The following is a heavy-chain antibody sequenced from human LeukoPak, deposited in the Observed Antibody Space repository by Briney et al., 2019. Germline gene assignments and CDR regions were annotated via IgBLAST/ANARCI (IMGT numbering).Heavy chain of an antibody. Sequence: SKTLSLTCTVSGGSISSGSYYWSWIRQPAGKGLEWIGRIYTSGSTNYNPSLKSRVTISVDTSKNQFSLKLSSVTAADTAVYYCARLTGYSGSEYYFDYWGQGTLVTVSS. CDR3: ARLTGYSGSEYYFDY. V-gene: IGHV4-61*02. CDR2: IYTSGST. CDR1: GGSISSGSYY. J-gene: IGHJ4*02. D-gene: IGHD1-26*01.